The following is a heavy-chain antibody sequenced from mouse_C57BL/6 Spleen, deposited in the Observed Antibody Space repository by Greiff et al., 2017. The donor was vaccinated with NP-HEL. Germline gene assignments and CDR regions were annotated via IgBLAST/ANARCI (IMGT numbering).Heavy chain of an antibody. CDR1: GYTFTSYT. Sequence: VKLQESGAELARPGASVKMSCKASGYTFTSYTMHWVKQRPGQGLEWIGYINPSSGYTKYNQKFKDKATLTADKSSSTAYMQLSSLTSEDSAVYYCARFGDGYYPWFAYWGQGTLVTVSA. J-gene: IGHJ3*01. CDR3: ARFGDGYYPWFAY. V-gene: IGHV1-4*01. D-gene: IGHD2-3*01. CDR2: INPSSGYT.